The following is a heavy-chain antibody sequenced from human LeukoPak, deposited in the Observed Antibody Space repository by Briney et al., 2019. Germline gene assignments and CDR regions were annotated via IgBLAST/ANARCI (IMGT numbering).Heavy chain of an antibody. CDR1: GFTFNNYA. D-gene: IGHD2-15*01. V-gene: IGHV3-23*01. J-gene: IGHJ4*02. CDR3: AKDCNGGNCYIDY. Sequence: GGSLRLSCAASGFTFNNYAMSWVRQAPGKGLEWVSGMSGRGVSTYYADSVKGRFTISSDNSKNTLYLQMNSLRAEDTAIYYCAKDCNGGNCYIDYWGQGTLVTVAS. CDR2: MSGRGVST.